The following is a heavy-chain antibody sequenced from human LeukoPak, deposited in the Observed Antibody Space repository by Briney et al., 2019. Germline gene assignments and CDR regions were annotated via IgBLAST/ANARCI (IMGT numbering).Heavy chain of an antibody. CDR3: ARRYFDL. Sequence: GGSLRLFCAASGFTFSNYWMSWVRQAPGKGLEWVANIKQDGSEKHYVDSVKGRFTISRDNAWNSLYLQMDSLRAEDTAVYYCARRYFDLWGRGTLVTVSS. V-gene: IGHV3-7*01. CDR1: GFTFSNYW. J-gene: IGHJ2*01. CDR2: IKQDGSEK.